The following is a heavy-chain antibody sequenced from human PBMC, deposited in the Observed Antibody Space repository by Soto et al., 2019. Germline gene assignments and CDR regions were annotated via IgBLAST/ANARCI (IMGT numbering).Heavy chain of an antibody. CDR1: GFTFSDYY. D-gene: IGHD2-2*01. CDR3: ARDRLDCSSTSCYRGYYYYMDV. J-gene: IGHJ6*03. CDR2: ISSSGSTI. Sequence: QVQLVESGGGLVKPGGSLRLSCAASGFTFSDYYMSWIRQAPGKGLEWVSYISSSGSTIYYADSVKGRFTISRDNAKNSLYLQMISLRAEDTAVYYCARDRLDCSSTSCYRGYYYYMDVWGKGTTVTVSS. V-gene: IGHV3-11*01.